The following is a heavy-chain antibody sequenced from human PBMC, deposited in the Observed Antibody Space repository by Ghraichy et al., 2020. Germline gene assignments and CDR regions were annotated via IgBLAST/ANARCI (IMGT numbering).Heavy chain of an antibody. J-gene: IGHJ4*02. CDR2: ISAYNGNT. D-gene: IGHD6-6*01. CDR1: GYTFTSYG. CDR3: ASRIAALSGFDY. V-gene: IGHV1-18*01. Sequence: ASVNVSCKASGYTFTSYGISWVRQAPGQGLEWMGWISAYNGNTNYAQKLQGRVTMTTDTSTSTAYMELRSLRSDDTAVYYCASRIAALSGFDYWAREPWSPSPQ.